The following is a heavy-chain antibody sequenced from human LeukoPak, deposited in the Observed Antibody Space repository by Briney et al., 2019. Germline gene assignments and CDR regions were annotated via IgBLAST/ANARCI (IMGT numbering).Heavy chain of an antibody. D-gene: IGHD2-2*01. Sequence: GGSLRLSCAASGFTFSSYAMSWVRQALGKGLEWVSAISGSGGSTYYADSVKGWFTISRDNSKNTLYLQMNSLRAEDTAVYYCAKRFDYCSSTSCYDYWGQGTLVTVSS. CDR1: GFTFSSYA. V-gene: IGHV3-23*01. J-gene: IGHJ4*02. CDR2: ISGSGGST. CDR3: AKRFDYCSSTSCYDY.